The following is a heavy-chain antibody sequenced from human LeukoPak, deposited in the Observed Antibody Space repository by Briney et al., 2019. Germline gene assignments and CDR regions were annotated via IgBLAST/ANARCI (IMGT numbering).Heavy chain of an antibody. CDR2: IYYSGST. D-gene: IGHD3-22*01. CDR1: GGSISSGGYY. V-gene: IGHV4-31*03. Sequence: SQTLSLTCTVSGGSISSGGYYWSWIRQHPGKGLEWIGYIYYSGSTYYNPSLKSRVTISVDTSKNQFSLKLSSVTAADTAVYYCARETYYYDSSGLDYWGQGTLVTVSS. J-gene: IGHJ4*02. CDR3: ARETYYYDSSGLDY.